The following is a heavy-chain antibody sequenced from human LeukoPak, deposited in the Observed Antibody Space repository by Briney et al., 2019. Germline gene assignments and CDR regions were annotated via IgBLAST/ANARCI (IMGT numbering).Heavy chain of an antibody. J-gene: IGHJ5*02. CDR3: ARVTAGPPGPSSSWSSEIKYNWFDP. Sequence: SETLSLTCTVSGGSISSSSYYWGWIRQPPGKGLEWIGSIYYSGSTYYNPSLKSRVTISVDTSKNQFSLKLSSVTAADTAVYYCARVTAGPPGPSSSWSSEIKYNWFDPWGQGTLVTVSS. V-gene: IGHV4-39*07. CDR2: IYYSGST. D-gene: IGHD6-13*01. CDR1: GGSISSSSYY.